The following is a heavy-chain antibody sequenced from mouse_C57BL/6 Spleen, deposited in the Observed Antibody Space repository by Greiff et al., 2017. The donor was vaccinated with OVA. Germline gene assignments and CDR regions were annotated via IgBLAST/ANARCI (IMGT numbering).Heavy chain of an antibody. CDR1: GYTFTSYW. CDR2: IDTSDSYT. D-gene: IGHD1-1*01. V-gene: IGHV1-50*01. CDR3: SRATTVVARNYAMDY. Sequence: QVQLQQPGAELVKPGASVKLSCKASGYTFTSYWMQWVKQRPGQGLEWIGEIDTSDSYTNYNQKFKSKPTFTVHTSSTTSYMQLNSLTSYDSSVYYCSRATTVVARNYAMDYWGQGTSVTVSS. J-gene: IGHJ4*01.